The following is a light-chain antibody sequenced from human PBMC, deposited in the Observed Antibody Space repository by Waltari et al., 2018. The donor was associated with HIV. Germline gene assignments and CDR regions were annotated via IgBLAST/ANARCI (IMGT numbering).Light chain of an antibody. J-gene: IGLJ2*01. Sequence: QPVLTQPPSASASLGASVTLTCTLSSGYSNYKVDWYQQRPGKGPRFGRRGGTGGIVGSKGDGIPDRFSVLGSGLNRYLTIKNIQEEDESDYHCGADHGSGSNFVRVFGGGTKLTVL. V-gene: IGLV9-49*01. CDR2: GGTGGIVG. CDR3: GADHGSGSNFVRV. CDR1: SGYSNYK.